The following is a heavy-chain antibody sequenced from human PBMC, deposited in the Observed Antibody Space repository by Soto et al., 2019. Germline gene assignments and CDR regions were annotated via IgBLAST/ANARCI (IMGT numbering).Heavy chain of an antibody. Sequence: GGSLRLSCAASGFTFSSYAMHWVRQAPDKGLEWVAVISYDGSNKYYADSVKGRFTISRDNSKNTLYLQMNSLRAEDTAVYYCARGGIAARRNAFDIWGQGTMVTVSS. CDR3: ARGGIAARRNAFDI. D-gene: IGHD6-6*01. CDR1: GFTFSSYA. V-gene: IGHV3-30*04. CDR2: ISYDGSNK. J-gene: IGHJ3*02.